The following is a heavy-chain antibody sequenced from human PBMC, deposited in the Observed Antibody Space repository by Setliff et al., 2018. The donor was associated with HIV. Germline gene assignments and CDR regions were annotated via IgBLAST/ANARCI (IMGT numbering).Heavy chain of an antibody. CDR2: ISAYKGNT. D-gene: IGHD3-22*01. J-gene: IGHJ3*01. V-gene: IGHV1-18*04. Sequence: VSCKAAGYNFLSYGFSWVRQAPGQGFQWMGWISAYKGNTIYAQNLQGRVTMTTDTSTSTVYMELRSLTSGDTAVYYCAKADCTSSSCYSPFNAWGPGTMVTVSS. CDR1: GYNFLSYG. CDR3: AKADCTSSSCYSPFNA.